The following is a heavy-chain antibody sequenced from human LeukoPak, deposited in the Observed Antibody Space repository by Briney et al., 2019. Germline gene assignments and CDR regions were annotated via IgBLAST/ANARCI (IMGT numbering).Heavy chain of an antibody. J-gene: IGHJ1*01. CDR2: IYPGDSDT. V-gene: IGHV5-51*01. CDR3: ARLHGDYVYLQP. Sequence: PGESLKISCKGSGYSFSDFWIGWVRQMPGKGLELMGIIYPGDSDTRYRPSFQGQVTISADKSISTAYLQWSSLKASDTAMYYCARLHGDYVYLQPWGQGTLVTVSS. CDR1: GYSFSDFW. D-gene: IGHD4-17*01.